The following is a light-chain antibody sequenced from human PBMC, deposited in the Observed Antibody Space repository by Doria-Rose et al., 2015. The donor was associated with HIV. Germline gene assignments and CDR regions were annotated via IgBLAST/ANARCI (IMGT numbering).Light chain of an antibody. CDR2: DGS. J-gene: IGKJ1*01. V-gene: IGKV3-20*01. CDR1: QSFSSTY. Sequence: TQSPGTLSLSPGEGATLSCRASQSFSSTYLAWYQQKPGQAPSLLIYDGSTRATGIPDRFGASGSGTDFTLTINRLEPEDFALYYCHQYGTSWTFGQGTKVEI. CDR3: HQYGTSWT.